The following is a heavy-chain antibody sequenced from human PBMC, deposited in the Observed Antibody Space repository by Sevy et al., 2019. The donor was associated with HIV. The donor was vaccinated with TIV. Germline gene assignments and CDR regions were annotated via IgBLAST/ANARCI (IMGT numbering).Heavy chain of an antibody. J-gene: IGHJ4*02. CDR1: GFTFDDYA. V-gene: IGHV3-43D*04. CDR2: ISWDGGST. D-gene: IGHD6-13*01. Sequence: GGSLRLSCAASGFTFDDYAMHWVRQAPGKGLEWVSLISWDGGSTYYADSVKGRFTISRDNSKNSLYLQMNSLRAEDTALYYCAKDMSHIAAAGTVDYWGQGTLVTVSS. CDR3: AKDMSHIAAAGTVDY.